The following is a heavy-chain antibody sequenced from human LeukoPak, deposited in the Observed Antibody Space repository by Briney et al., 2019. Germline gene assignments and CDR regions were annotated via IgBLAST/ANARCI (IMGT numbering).Heavy chain of an antibody. J-gene: IGHJ3*02. D-gene: IGHD2-15*01. Sequence: GGSPRLSCAASGFTFSSYAMSWVRQAPGKGLEWVSVISGSGGSTYYTDSVKGRFTISRDNSKNTLYLQMNSLRAEDTAVYYCAKGYCSGDSCYLGPFDIWGQGTMVTVSS. CDR1: GFTFSSYA. V-gene: IGHV3-23*01. CDR2: ISGSGGST. CDR3: AKGYCSGDSCYLGPFDI.